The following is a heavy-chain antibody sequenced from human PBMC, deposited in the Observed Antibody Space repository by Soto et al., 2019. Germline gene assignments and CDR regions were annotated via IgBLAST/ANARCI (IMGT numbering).Heavy chain of an antibody. CDR1: GYTFISYD. Sequence: QVQLVQSGAEVKKPGASVKVSCKASGYTFISYDINWGRQATGQRLEWMGWMNPNSGNTVNAQKFQGRVTMTRNTSISTAYLELSSLTSEDTSVYYCARAKCVSTSCSGRLWFDLWGQGTLVTVSS. CDR2: MNPNSGNT. CDR3: ARAKCVSTSCSGRLWFDL. V-gene: IGHV1-8*01. D-gene: IGHD2-2*01. J-gene: IGHJ5*02.